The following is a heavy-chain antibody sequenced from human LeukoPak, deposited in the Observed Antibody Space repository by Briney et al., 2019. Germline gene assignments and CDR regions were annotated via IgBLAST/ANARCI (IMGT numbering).Heavy chain of an antibody. D-gene: IGHD3-10*01. Sequence: PSETLSLTCTVSGYSISSGYYWGWIRQPPGKGLEWIGSIYHSGSTYYNPSLKSRVTISVDTSKNQFSLKLSSVTAADTAVYYCARVDVYGSGSYYFDYWGQGILVTVSS. CDR3: ARVDVYGSGSYYFDY. CDR1: GYSISSGYY. CDR2: IYHSGST. V-gene: IGHV4-38-2*02. J-gene: IGHJ4*02.